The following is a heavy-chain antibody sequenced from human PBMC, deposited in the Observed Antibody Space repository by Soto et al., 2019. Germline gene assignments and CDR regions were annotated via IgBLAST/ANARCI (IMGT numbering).Heavy chain of an antibody. CDR2: IYSGGST. V-gene: IGHV3-66*01. D-gene: IGHD3-9*01. J-gene: IGHJ4*02. CDR3: ARDPPTYYDILTGDFDY. Sequence: GGSLRLSCAASGFTVSSNYMSWVRQAPGKGLEWVSVIYSGGSTYYADSVKGRFTISRDNSKNTLYLQMNSLRAEDTAVYYCARDPPTYYDILTGDFDYWGQGTLVTVSS. CDR1: GFTVSSNY.